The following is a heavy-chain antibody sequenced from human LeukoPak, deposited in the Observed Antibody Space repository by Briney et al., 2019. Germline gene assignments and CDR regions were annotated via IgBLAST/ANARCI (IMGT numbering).Heavy chain of an antibody. CDR1: GFTFSSYW. CDR3: ARDVSGSYLFDN. Sequence: GGSLRLSCAASGFTFSSYWMNWLRQVPGKGLEWVSYISHSSSTIFYADSEKGRFTISRDNAKNSLYLQMNSLRDEDTAVYYCARDVSGSYLFDNWGQGTLVTVSS. V-gene: IGHV3-48*02. J-gene: IGHJ4*02. CDR2: ISHSSSTI. D-gene: IGHD1-26*01.